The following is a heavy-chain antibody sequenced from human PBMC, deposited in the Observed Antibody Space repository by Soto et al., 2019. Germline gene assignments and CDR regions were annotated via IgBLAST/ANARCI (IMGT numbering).Heavy chain of an antibody. Sequence: QITLKESGPTLVKPTQTLTLTCTFSGFSLSTSGVGVGWIRQPPGKALEWLALIYWDDDKRYSPSLKSRLTITTATPKTQVVLTRTNMDPGATAPYYCAHRYSSGWYDYGMDVWGQGTTVTVSS. CDR3: AHRYSSGWYDYGMDV. CDR1: GFSLSTSGVG. V-gene: IGHV2-5*02. D-gene: IGHD6-19*01. J-gene: IGHJ6*02. CDR2: IYWDDDK.